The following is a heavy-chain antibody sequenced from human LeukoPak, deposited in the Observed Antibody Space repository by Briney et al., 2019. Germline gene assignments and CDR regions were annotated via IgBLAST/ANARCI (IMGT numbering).Heavy chain of an antibody. D-gene: IGHD6-6*01. CDR3: ARGQRGSSYYYYYYYMDV. CDR1: GGSISNYY. CDR2: INHSGST. J-gene: IGHJ6*03. V-gene: IGHV4-34*01. Sequence: SETLSLTCAVYGGSISNYYWTWIRQPPGKGLEWIGEINHSGSTNYNPSLKSRVTISVDTSKNQFSLKLSSVTAADTAVYYCARGQRGSSYYYYYYYMDVWGKGTTVTVSS.